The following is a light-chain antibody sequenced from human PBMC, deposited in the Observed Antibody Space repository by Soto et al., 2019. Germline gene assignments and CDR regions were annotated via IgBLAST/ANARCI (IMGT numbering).Light chain of an antibody. CDR1: QSIRSY. J-gene: IGKJ3*01. V-gene: IGKV1-39*01. CDR2: AAS. CDR3: QQLQRTPFT. Sequence: DIQMTQSPSSLSASVGDRVTITCRASQSIRSYLNWYQQKPGKAPKLLIYAASSLQSGVPSRFSGSGSGTDFTLTISSLQPEDFATYHCQQLQRTPFTFGPGTTVDV.